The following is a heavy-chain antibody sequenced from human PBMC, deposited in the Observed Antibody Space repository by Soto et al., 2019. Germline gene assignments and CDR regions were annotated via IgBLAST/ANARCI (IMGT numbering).Heavy chain of an antibody. CDR1: GYTFTGYS. J-gene: IGHJ4*02. CDR2: INPNSGGT. V-gene: IGHV1-2*04. CDR3: ARERTYFGDY. D-gene: IGHD3-9*01. Sequence: ASVKVSCKASGYTFTGYSMHWVRQAPGQGLEWMGWINPNSGGTNYAQKFQGWVTMTRNTSISTAYMELSSLRSEDTAVYYCARERTYFGDYWGQGTLVTVSS.